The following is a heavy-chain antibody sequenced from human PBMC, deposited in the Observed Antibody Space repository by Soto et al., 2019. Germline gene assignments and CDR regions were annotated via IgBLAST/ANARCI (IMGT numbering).Heavy chain of an antibody. CDR2: INPNSGGT. J-gene: IGHJ6*02. V-gene: IGHV1-2*02. Sequence: GASVKVSCKASGYTFTGYYMHWVRQAPGQGLEWMGWINPNSGGTNYAQKFQGRVTMTRATSISTAYMELSRLRSDDTAVYYCAREGWYHTVPGGMDVWGQGTTVTVSS. D-gene: IGHD2-15*01. CDR3: AREGWYHTVPGGMDV. CDR1: GYTFTGYY.